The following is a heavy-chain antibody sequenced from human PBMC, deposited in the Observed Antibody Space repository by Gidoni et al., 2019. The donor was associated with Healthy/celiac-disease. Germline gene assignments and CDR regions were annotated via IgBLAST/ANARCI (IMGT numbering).Heavy chain of an antibody. CDR1: GGSISSSNW. V-gene: IGHV4-4*02. J-gene: IGHJ4*02. D-gene: IGHD7-27*01. Sequence: HVQLQESGPGLVTPSGTLALTCGVSGGSISSSNWWSGVRQPQGKGLEWIGAIYHSASTNSSKSLKSRVTMSVDKSQNQFSLKLSSVTAADSAVYYCASHTLSGDTDYWGQGTLVTVSS. CDR3: ASHTLSGDTDY. CDR2: IYHSAST.